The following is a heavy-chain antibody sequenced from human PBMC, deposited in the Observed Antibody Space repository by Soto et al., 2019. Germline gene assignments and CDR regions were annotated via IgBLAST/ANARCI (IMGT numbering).Heavy chain of an antibody. J-gene: IGHJ4*02. Sequence: VASVKVSCKASGGTFSSYAISWVRQAPGQGLEWMGGIIPIFGTANYAQKFQGRVTITADESTSTAYMELSSLRSEDTAVYYCARQRGQQLPFDYWGQGTLVTVSS. CDR1: GGTFSSYA. CDR3: ARQRGQQLPFDY. D-gene: IGHD6-13*01. V-gene: IGHV1-69*13. CDR2: IIPIFGTA.